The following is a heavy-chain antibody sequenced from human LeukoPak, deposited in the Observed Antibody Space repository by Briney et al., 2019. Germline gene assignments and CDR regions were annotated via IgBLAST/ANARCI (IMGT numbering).Heavy chain of an antibody. CDR1: GDSISSYY. V-gene: IGHV4-59*01. Sequence: RTSETLSLTCTVSGDSISSYYWSWIRQPPGKGLEWIGFIYYTGSTNYNPSLKSRVTISVDTSKNQFSLNLSSVTAADTAVYYCARIKVGATVDYWGQGTLVTVSS. D-gene: IGHD1-26*01. CDR2: IYYTGST. J-gene: IGHJ4*02. CDR3: ARIKVGATVDY.